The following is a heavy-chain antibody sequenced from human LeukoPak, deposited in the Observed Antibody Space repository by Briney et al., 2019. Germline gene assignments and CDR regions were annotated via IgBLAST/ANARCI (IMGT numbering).Heavy chain of an antibody. Sequence: PGGSLRLSCAVSGFTFNTYWMSWVRQAPGKGLEWVANIKQDGSEKHYVDSVKGRFTISRDNAKNTLYLQMNSLRADDMAVYYCARYRASGPADYWGQGTVVTVSS. CDR3: ARYRASGPADY. J-gene: IGHJ4*02. CDR2: IKQDGSEK. CDR1: GFTFNTYW. V-gene: IGHV3-7*01. D-gene: IGHD6-19*01.